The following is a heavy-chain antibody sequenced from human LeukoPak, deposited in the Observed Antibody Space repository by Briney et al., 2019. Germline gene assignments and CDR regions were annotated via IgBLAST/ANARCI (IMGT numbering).Heavy chain of an antibody. J-gene: IGHJ6*02. CDR2: INPNSGVT. D-gene: IGHD6-6*01. V-gene: IGHV1-2*02. Sequence: ASVKVSCKAPGYTFIGYYMTWVRQAPGQGLEWMGWINPNSGVTNYAQKFQGRVTMTRDSAISTAYMELSGLRSDDTAVYYCAKYHTVRSLDVWGQGTTVTISS. CDR3: AKYHTVRSLDV. CDR1: GYTFIGYY.